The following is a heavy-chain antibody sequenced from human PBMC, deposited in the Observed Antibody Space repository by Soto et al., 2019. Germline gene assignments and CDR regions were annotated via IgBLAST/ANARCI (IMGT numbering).Heavy chain of an antibody. V-gene: IGHV3-23*01. D-gene: IGHD2-2*01. CDR3: ARVPDLDYCSRTSCLYYFDY. Sequence: EVQLLESGGGLVQPGGSLRLSCVASGFTFSRYVMTWVRQAPGKGLEWVSTINSNGGSTYYTVSVKGRFTITRDNSKNSLYLQMNRLTAEDTAVYFCARVPDLDYCSRTSCLYYFDYWRQGALVTVSS. CDR2: INSNGGST. CDR1: GFTFSRYV. J-gene: IGHJ4*02.